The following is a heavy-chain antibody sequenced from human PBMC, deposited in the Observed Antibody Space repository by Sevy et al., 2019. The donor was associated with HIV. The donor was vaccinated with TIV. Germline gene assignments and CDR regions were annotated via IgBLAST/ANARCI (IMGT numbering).Heavy chain of an antibody. Sequence: GESLKISCAASGFTFSSYAMHWVRQAPGKGLEWVAVISYDGSNKYYADSVKGRLTISRDNSKNTLYLQMNSLRAEDTAVYYCARDNCSSTSCHREAYYYYGMDVWGQGTTVTVSS. CDR1: GFTFSSYA. V-gene: IGHV3-30-3*01. CDR2: ISYDGSNK. D-gene: IGHD2-2*01. CDR3: ARDNCSSTSCHREAYYYYGMDV. J-gene: IGHJ6*02.